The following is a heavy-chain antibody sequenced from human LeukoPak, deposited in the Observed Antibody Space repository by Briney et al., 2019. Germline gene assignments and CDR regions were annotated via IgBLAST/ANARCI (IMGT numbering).Heavy chain of an antibody. D-gene: IGHD5-12*01. V-gene: IGHV3-21*01. CDR1: AVTFRTYS. CDR3: ARGLDYDYDSGN. CDR2: ISPSGTNI. J-gene: IGHJ4*02. Sequence: PGGSLRLSCAASAVTFRTYSMNWVRQTPGKGLEWVSSISPSGTNIYYADFVKGRFTISRDNAKNSLSLHMNSLRVDDTALYYCARGLDYDYDSGNWGQGTLVTVSS.